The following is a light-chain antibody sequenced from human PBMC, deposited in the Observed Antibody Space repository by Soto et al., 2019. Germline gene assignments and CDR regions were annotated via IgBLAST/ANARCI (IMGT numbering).Light chain of an antibody. J-gene: IGKJ1*01. CDR3: QQTYSTPRVA. Sequence: DIQMTQSPSSLSASVGDRVTITCRASESIRNNLNWYQQKPGKAPKLLIDAATTLQSGVPSRFSGSGSGTEFTRTIGSLQPEDFTTYYCQQTYSTPRVAFGQGTNVEFK. CDR1: ESIRNN. V-gene: IGKV1-39*01. CDR2: AAT.